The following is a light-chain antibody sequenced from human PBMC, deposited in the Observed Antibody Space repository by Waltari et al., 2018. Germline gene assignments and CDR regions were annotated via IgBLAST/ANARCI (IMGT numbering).Light chain of an antibody. CDR1: QSINRY. CDR2: AAS. J-gene: IGKJ3*01. CDR3: QQYNNFPFT. V-gene: IGKV1-39*01. Sequence: DIQITQSPSSLSASVGDRVTITCRASQSINRYLHWYQQKPGKAPKLLIYAASSLQSGVPSRFSVSGSGTEFTLTVSSLQPDDFATYYCQQYNNFPFTFGPGTTV.